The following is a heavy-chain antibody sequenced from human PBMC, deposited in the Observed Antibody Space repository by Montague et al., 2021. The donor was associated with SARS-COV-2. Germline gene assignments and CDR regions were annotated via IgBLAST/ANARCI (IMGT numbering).Heavy chain of an antibody. D-gene: IGHD1-1*01. CDR1: GFTFNTYG. CDR3: AKQRGTITTTFDY. CDR2: ISGSGGT. J-gene: IGHJ4*02. V-gene: IGHV3-23*01. Sequence: SLRLFCAASGFTFNTYGMSWVRQAPGQGLEWVSCISGSGGTYYAGSVKGRFAISRDTSNNTLYLQMNSLRAEDTAIYYCAKQRGTITTTFDYWGQGSLVTVSS.